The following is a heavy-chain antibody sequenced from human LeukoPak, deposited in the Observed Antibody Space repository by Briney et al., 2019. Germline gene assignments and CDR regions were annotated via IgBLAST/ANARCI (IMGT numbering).Heavy chain of an antibody. CDR2: MYHSGNT. CDR3: ARVNIHYYYMDV. CDR1: GYSISSGYY. D-gene: IGHD2/OR15-2a*01. J-gene: IGHJ6*03. Sequence: SETLSLTCAVSGYSISSGYYRGWIRQPPGKGLEWIGSMYHSGNTYYNPSLKSRVTISVDTSKNQFSLNLSSVTAADTAVYYCARVNIHYYYMDVWGKGTTVTVSS. V-gene: IGHV4-38-2*01.